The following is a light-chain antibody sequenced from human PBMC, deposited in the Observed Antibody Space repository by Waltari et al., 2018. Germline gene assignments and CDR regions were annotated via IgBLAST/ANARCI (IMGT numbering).Light chain of an antibody. CDR2: VAS. Sequence: EIVMPQSPATLSVSPGERATLSCRASQSVDSHVAWYKQEPGQAPRLLIYVASTRATDIPARFSGSGSGTEFTLTISSLQSEDSGVYYCQHYENWPHTFGGGTKVEIK. V-gene: IGKV3-15*01. J-gene: IGKJ4*01. CDR1: QSVDSH. CDR3: QHYENWPHT.